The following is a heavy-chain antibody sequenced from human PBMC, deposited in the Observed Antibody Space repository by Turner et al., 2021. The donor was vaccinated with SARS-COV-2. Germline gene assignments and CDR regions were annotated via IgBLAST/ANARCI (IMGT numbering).Heavy chain of an antibody. CDR1: GGSISSSSYY. V-gene: IGHV4-39*01. J-gene: IGHJ6*02. D-gene: IGHD5-18*01. CDR3: ARLVDTLDYYYCMDV. CDR2: IYYSGST. Sequence: QLQLQESGPGLVKPSETLSLTCTVSGGSISSSSYYWGWIRQPPGKGLEWIGSIYYSGSTYYNPSLKSRVTISVDTSKNQFSLKLSSVTSADTAVYYCARLVDTLDYYYCMDVWGQGTTVTVSS.